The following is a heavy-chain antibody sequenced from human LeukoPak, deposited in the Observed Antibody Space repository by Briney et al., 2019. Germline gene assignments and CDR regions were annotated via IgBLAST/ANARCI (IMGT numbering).Heavy chain of an antibody. CDR2: INPSGGST. J-gene: IGHJ4*02. CDR3: ARELYCGGDCYSYYFDY. Sequence: ASVKVSCKASGYTFTSYYMHWVRQAPGQGLEWMGIINPSGGSTSYAQKFQGRVTMTRDTSTSTVYMELSSLRSEDTAVYYCARELYCGGDCYSYYFDYWGQGTLVTVSS. CDR1: GYTFTSYY. V-gene: IGHV1-46*01. D-gene: IGHD2-21*02.